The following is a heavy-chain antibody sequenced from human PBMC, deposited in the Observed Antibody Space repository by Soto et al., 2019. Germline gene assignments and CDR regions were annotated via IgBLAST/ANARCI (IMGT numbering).Heavy chain of an antibody. V-gene: IGHV4-59*01. Sequence: SETLSLTSTVSGDSISSYYWSWIRQPPGKGLEWIGYIYYSGSTNYNPSLKSRVTISVDTSKNQFSLKLSSVTAADTAVYYCARAVDWFDLWGQGTLVTVSS. CDR3: ARAVDWFDL. CDR2: IYYSGST. J-gene: IGHJ5*02. CDR1: GDSISSYY.